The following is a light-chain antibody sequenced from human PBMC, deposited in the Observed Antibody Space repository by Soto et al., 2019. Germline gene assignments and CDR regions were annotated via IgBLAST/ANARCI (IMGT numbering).Light chain of an antibody. CDR3: QHLISYPRT. CDR2: GAS. Sequence: DIQLTQSPSFLSASVGDRVTLTCRASQAINKYLAWYQQKPGKAPQLLISGASILQSGVPLRFSGSGSETEFTLTINSLQAEDFATYYCQHLISYPRTFGPGTQVEIK. V-gene: IGKV1-9*01. J-gene: IGKJ1*01. CDR1: QAINKY.